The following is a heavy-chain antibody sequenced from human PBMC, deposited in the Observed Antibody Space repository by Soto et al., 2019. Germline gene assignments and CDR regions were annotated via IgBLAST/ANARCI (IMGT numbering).Heavy chain of an antibody. CDR3: ARETTGSGVVPAALYFDY. V-gene: IGHV4-31*03. CDR2: IYYSGST. D-gene: IGHD2-2*01. Sequence: QVQLQESGPGLVKPSQTLSLTCTVSGGSISSGGYYWSWIRQPPGKGLEWIGYIYYSGSTYYNPSLKSRVTISVDTSKNQFSLKLSSVTAADTAVYYCARETTGSGVVPAALYFDYWGQGTLVTVSS. J-gene: IGHJ4*02. CDR1: GGSISSGGYY.